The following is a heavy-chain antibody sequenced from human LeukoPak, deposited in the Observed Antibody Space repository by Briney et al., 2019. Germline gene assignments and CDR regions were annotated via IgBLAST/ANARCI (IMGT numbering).Heavy chain of an antibody. CDR1: GFTVSSNY. V-gene: IGHV3-66*01. Sequence: PGGSLRLSCAASGFTVSSNYMSWVRQAPGKGLEWVSVIYSGGSTYYADSVKGRFTISRDNSKNTLYLQMNSLRAEDTAVYYCARAPIYGSGSLQMDVWGQGTTVTVPS. J-gene: IGHJ6*02. CDR3: ARAPIYGSGSLQMDV. CDR2: IYSGGST. D-gene: IGHD3-10*01.